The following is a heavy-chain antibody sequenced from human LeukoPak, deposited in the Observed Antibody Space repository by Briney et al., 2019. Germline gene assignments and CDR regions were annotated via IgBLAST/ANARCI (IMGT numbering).Heavy chain of an antibody. CDR3: ARDHYYDSSGFLD. CDR1: GYTFTNYY. D-gene: IGHD3-22*01. V-gene: IGHV1-69*13. Sequence: GASVKVSCKASGYTFTNYYMHWVRQAPGQGLEWMGGIIPIFGTANYAQKFQGRVTITADESTSTAYMELSSLRSEDTAVYYCARDHYYDSSGFLDWGQGTLVTVSS. J-gene: IGHJ4*02. CDR2: IIPIFGTA.